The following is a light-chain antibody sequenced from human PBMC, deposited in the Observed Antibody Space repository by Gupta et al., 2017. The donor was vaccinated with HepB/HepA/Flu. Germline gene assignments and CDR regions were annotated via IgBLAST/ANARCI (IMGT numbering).Light chain of an antibody. J-gene: IGLJ2*01. V-gene: IGLV1-36*01. CDR2: YDD. CDR1: TSNIRNNA. CDR3: AAWDDSRDDVV. Sequence: SVLPQPPSVSEAPRPRVTISCSGRTSNIRNNAVSWYQQLPGKAPKLLIYYDDRRPSGVAGRFSGSKSGTSASMASSGLQAEDEGDYYCAAWDDSRDDVVFGGGTKLTVL.